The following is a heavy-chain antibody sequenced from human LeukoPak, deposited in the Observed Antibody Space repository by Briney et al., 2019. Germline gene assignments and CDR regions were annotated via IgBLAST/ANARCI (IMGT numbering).Heavy chain of an antibody. D-gene: IGHD3-3*01. J-gene: IGHJ4*02. Sequence: GGSLRLSCAASGFTFSTYWMHWVRQAPGKGLVWASLIKTDGSSTTYADSVKGRFTVSRDNAKNTLYLQMNSLRDEDTAVYYCARGYYTIGDYWGQGTLVTVSS. V-gene: IGHV3-74*01. CDR1: GFTFSTYW. CDR3: ARGYYTIGDY. CDR2: IKTDGSST.